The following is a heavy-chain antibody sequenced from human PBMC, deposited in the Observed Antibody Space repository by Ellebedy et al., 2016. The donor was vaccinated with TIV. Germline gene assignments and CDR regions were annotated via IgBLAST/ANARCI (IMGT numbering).Heavy chain of an antibody. J-gene: IGHJ3*02. CDR2: TYYRSKWYN. CDR1: GDSVSSTSVA. Sequence: SQTLSLTCAISGDSVSSTSVAWNWIRQSPSRGLEWLGRTYYRSKWYNDYAESVESRININADTSKNQFSLQLNSVTPDDTAVYYCARFFGTDAFEIWGQGTMVTVSS. V-gene: IGHV6-1*01. D-gene: IGHD3-10*01. CDR3: ARFFGTDAFEI.